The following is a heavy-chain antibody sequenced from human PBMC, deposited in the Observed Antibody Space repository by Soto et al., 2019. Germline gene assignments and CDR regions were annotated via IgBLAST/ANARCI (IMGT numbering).Heavy chain of an antibody. CDR3: ARGPIYFIAVAGTQYFQH. D-gene: IGHD6-19*01. J-gene: IGHJ1*01. Sequence: SETLSLTCVVSGGSISSTNWWTWVRQTPGKGLEWIGFISYSGSTYYSASLKSRFTISVDTSKNQFSLNLSFVTAADTAVYYCARGPIYFIAVAGTQYFQHWGQGTLVTVSS. CDR1: GGSISSTNW. CDR2: ISYSGST. V-gene: IGHV4-4*02.